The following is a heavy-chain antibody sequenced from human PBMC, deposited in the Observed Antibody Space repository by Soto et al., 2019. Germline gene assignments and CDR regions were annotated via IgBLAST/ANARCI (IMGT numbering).Heavy chain of an antibody. CDR3: ARMRSDYNWFDP. CDR2: INYTGTT. D-gene: IGHD2-21*01. CDR1: SGSISSHY. V-gene: IGHV4-59*11. J-gene: IGHJ5*02. Sequence: SETLSLTCTVSSGSISSHYWTWIRQPPGKGLEWIGYINYTGTTNHNPSLKSRVTISVDTSKNQFSLKLTSVTAADTAVYYCARMRSDYNWFDPWGQGTPVTVSS.